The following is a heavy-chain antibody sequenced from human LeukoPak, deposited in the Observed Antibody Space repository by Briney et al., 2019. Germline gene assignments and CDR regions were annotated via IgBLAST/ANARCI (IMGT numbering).Heavy chain of an antibody. Sequence: SETLSLTCTVSGGSISSYYWSWIRQPAGKGLEWIGRIYTNGSTNYNPSLKSRVTMSVDTSKNQFSLKLSSVTAAYTAVYYCARVGHLAPFENYYYYYMDVWGKRTTGTVSS. D-gene: IGHD3-9*01. CDR1: GGSISSYY. V-gene: IGHV4-4*07. J-gene: IGHJ6*03. CDR3: ARVGHLAPFENYYYYYMDV. CDR2: IYTNGST.